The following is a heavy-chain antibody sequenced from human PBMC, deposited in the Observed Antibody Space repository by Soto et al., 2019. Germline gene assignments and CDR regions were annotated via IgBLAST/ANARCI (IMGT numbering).Heavy chain of an antibody. CDR3: AAEQSDFWSGPKVHYYYYGMDV. CDR2: IVVGSGNT. V-gene: IGHV1-58*01. D-gene: IGHD3-3*01. Sequence: SVKVSCKASGFTFTSSAVQWVRQARGQRLEWIGWIVVGSGNTNYAQKFQERVTITRDMSTSTAYMELSSLRSEDTAVYYCAAEQSDFWSGPKVHYYYYGMDVWG. CDR1: GFTFTSSA. J-gene: IGHJ6*01.